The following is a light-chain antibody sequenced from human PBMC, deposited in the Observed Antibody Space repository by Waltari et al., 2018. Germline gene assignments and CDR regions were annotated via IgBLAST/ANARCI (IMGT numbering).Light chain of an antibody. V-gene: IGLV2-11*01. J-gene: IGLJ2*01. CDR2: DVT. Sequence: QSALTQPRSVSGSPGQSVTISCTGTSSDLGASKYASWYQQSPGQAPKLMIYDVTKRPSGVPDRFSGSTSGNTASLTISGLQAEDEADYYCCSYAGSYTVLFGGGTKLTVL. CDR3: CSYAGSYTVL. CDR1: SSDLGASKY.